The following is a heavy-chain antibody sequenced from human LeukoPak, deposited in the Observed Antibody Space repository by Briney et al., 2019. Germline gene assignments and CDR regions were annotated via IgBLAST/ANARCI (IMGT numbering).Heavy chain of an antibody. CDR1: GFTVSSNY. CDR2: IYSGGST. J-gene: IGHJ4*02. D-gene: IGHD5-12*01. Sequence: GGSLRLSCAASGFTVSSNYMNWARQAPGKGLEWVSVIYSGGSTYYADSVKGRFTISRDNSKNTLYLQMNSLRPEDTAVYYCARDRGSYAWDYWGQGTLVTVSS. CDR3: ARDRGSYAWDY. V-gene: IGHV3-66*02.